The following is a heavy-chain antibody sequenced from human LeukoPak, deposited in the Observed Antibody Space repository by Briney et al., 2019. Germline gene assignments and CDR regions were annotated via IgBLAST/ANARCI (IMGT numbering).Heavy chain of an antibody. Sequence: SETLSLTCTVSGGSISSYYWSWIRQPAGKGLEWIGRIYTSGNTNYNPSLKSRVTMSVDTSKNQFSLKLSSVTAADTAVYYCARSDRDYYDSSGYYYFDYWGQGTLVTVSS. D-gene: IGHD3-22*01. CDR3: ARSDRDYYDSSGYYYFDY. J-gene: IGHJ4*02. CDR2: IYTSGNT. CDR1: GGSISSYY. V-gene: IGHV4-4*07.